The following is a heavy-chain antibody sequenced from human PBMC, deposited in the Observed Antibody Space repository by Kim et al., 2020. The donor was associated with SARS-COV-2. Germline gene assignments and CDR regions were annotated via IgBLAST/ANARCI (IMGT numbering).Heavy chain of an antibody. CDR3: ARVGLSNYVRAFDI. Sequence: TPSLKSRVTISVDTSKNQFSLKLSSVTAADTAVYYCARVGLSNYVRAFDIWGQGTMVTVSS. V-gene: IGHV4-39*07. J-gene: IGHJ3*02. D-gene: IGHD4-4*01.